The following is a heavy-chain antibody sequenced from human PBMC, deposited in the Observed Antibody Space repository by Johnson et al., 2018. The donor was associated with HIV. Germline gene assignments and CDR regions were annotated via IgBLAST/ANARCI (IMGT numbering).Heavy chain of an antibody. CDR1: GFTFDDYA. CDR3: AKDRGGGWYGEYSFDI. V-gene: IGHV3-9*01. Sequence: VQLVESGGGVVQPGGSLRLSCAASGFTFDDYAMHWVRQTPGKGLEWVSGISWHSGSIDYADSVKGRFTISRDNAKNSLYLQMNSLRAEDTAVYYCAKDRGGGWYGEYSFDIWGQGTMVTVSS. J-gene: IGHJ3*02. CDR2: ISWHSGSI. D-gene: IGHD6-19*01.